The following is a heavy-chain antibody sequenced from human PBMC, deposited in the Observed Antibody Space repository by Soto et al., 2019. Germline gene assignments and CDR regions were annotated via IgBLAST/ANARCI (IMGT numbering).Heavy chain of an antibody. J-gene: IGHJ4*02. CDR3: ARLVPGAAARAFGY. CDR1: GYTFTSYG. Sequence: ASVKVSCKASGYTFTSYGISWVRQAPGQGLEWMGWISAYNGNTNYAQKLQGRVTMTTDTSTSTAYMELRSLRSDDTAVYYCARLVPGAAARAFGYWGQGTLVTVSS. CDR2: ISAYNGNT. V-gene: IGHV1-18*01. D-gene: IGHD6-13*01.